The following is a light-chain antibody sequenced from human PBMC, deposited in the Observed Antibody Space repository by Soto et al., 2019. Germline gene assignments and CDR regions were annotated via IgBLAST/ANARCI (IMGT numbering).Light chain of an antibody. Sequence: QSALTQPASVSGSPGQSITISCTGTSSDVGGYNSVSWYRQDPGKAPKLIIYDVTNRPSGVSNRFSGSKSGNTASLTISGLQAEDEADYYCSSFTSDITYVFGTGTKLTVL. CDR2: DVT. J-gene: IGLJ1*01. CDR1: SSDVGGYNS. CDR3: SSFTSDITYV. V-gene: IGLV2-14*01.